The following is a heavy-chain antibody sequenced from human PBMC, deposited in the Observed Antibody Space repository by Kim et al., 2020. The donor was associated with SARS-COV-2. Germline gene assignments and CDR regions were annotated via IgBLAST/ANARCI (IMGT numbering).Heavy chain of an antibody. CDR2: ISSSSTAI. Sequence: GGSLRLSCATSGFTFSSFSMNWVRQAPGKGLEWVSYISSSSTAIYYADSVKGRFTISRDDARNSLYLQMNSLRDEDTAVYYCARDLISGAYTFDYWGQG. D-gene: IGHD1-26*01. CDR3: ARDLISGAYTFDY. J-gene: IGHJ4*02. CDR1: GFTFSSFS. V-gene: IGHV3-48*02.